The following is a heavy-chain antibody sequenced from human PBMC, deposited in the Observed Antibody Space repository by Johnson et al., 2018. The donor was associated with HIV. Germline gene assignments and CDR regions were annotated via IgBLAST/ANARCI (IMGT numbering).Heavy chain of an antibody. V-gene: IGHV3-30*02. CDR2: IRYDGSNK. CDR3: ARGVSSGYYSNAFDV. D-gene: IGHD3-22*01. J-gene: IGHJ3*01. CDR1: GFTFSSYG. Sequence: VQLVESGGGVVQPGGSLRLSCAASGFTFSSYGMHWVRQAPGKGLEWVAFIRYDGSNKYYADSVKGRFTISRDNSKNTLYLQMNSLRAEDTAVYYCARGVSSGYYSNAFDVWGQGTMATVSS.